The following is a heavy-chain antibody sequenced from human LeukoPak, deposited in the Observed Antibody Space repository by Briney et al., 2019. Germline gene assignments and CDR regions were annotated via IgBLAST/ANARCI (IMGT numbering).Heavy chain of an antibody. D-gene: IGHD3-10*01. CDR2: INPDGSTT. Sequence: GGSLRLSCAASGFSISTYWIHWVRQAPGKGLVRVSRINPDGSTTYYADSVKGRITISRDNAKNTLYLQMNSLRAEDTAVYYCVRGVADSYGQFDNWGQGTLVTVSS. CDR3: VRGVADSYGQFDN. V-gene: IGHV3-74*01. CDR1: GFSISTYW. J-gene: IGHJ4*02.